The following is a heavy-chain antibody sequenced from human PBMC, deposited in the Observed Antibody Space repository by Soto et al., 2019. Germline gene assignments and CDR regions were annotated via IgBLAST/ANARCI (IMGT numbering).Heavy chain of an antibody. CDR3: ARARDYYDSSGSSGWFDP. D-gene: IGHD3-22*01. V-gene: IGHV4-61*01. J-gene: IGHJ5*02. CDR1: GDSVRSGSHY. Sequence: QVQLQESGPGLVKPSETLSLTCTVSGDSVRSGSHYWNWIRQPPGKGLEWIGYIYYSGSTNYNPSLKSRVTISVDTSKNQFSLKLSSMTAADTAIYYCARARDYYDSSGSSGWFDPCGQGTLVTVSS. CDR2: IYYSGST.